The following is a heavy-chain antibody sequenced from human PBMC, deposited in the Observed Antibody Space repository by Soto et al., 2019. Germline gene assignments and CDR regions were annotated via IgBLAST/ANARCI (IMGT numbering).Heavy chain of an antibody. Sequence: EVQLVESGGGLVQPGRSLRLSCAASGFTFDDYAMHWVRQAPGKGLEWVSYISSSSSTIYYADSVKGRFTISRDNAKNSLYLQMNSLRDEDTAVYYCARDNYYGMDVWGQGTTVTVSS. CDR1: GFTFDDYA. V-gene: IGHV3-48*02. J-gene: IGHJ6*02. CDR2: ISSSSSTI. CDR3: ARDNYYGMDV.